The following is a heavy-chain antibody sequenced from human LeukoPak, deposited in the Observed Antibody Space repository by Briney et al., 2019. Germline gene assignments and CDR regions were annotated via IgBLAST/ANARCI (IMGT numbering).Heavy chain of an antibody. CDR1: GGSISSYY. V-gene: IGHV4-59*01. CDR3: ARGGDCSSTSCYRAYYFDY. CDR2: IYYSGST. D-gene: IGHD2-2*01. J-gene: IGHJ4*02. Sequence: SETLSLTCTVSGGSISSYYWSWLRQPPGKGLEWIGYIYYSGSTNYNPSLKSRVTISVDTSKNQFSLKLSSVTAADTAVYYCARGGDCSSTSCYRAYYFDYWGQGTLVTVSS.